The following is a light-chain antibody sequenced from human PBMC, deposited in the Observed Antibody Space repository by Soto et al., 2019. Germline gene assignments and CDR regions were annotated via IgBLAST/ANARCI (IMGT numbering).Light chain of an antibody. Sequence: DIRMTQSPSTLSSSLGDRVTITVLASQSISSWLAWYQQKPGKAPKLLIYKASSLESGVPSRFSGSGSGTEFTLTISSLQPDDFATYYCQQYDSYSRTFGQGTKVDIK. CDR3: QQYDSYSRT. J-gene: IGKJ1*01. CDR2: KAS. CDR1: QSISSW. V-gene: IGKV1-5*03.